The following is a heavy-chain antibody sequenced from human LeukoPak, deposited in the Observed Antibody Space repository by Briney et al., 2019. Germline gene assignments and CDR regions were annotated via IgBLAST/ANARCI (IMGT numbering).Heavy chain of an antibody. CDR2: IYYSGST. Sequence: NPSETLSLTCTVSGGSISSYYWSWIRQPPGKGLEWIGYIYYSGSTNYNPSLKSRVTISVDTSKNQFSLKLSSVTAADTAVYYCARSILTGYVGFDYWGQGTLVTVSS. J-gene: IGHJ4*02. CDR1: GGSISSYY. V-gene: IGHV4-59*12. CDR3: ARSILTGYVGFDY. D-gene: IGHD3-9*01.